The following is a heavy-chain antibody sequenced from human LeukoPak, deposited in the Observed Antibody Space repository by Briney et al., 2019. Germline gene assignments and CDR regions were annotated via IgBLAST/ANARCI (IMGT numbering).Heavy chain of an antibody. CDR1: GGSISSYY. Sequence: SETLSLTCTASGGSISSYYWSWIRQPPGKGLEWIGYIYYSGSTNYNPSLKSRVTISVDTSKNQFSLKLSSVTAADTAVYYCARRPSKGRFAWFDPWGQGTLVTVSS. V-gene: IGHV4-59*12. CDR3: ARRPSKGRFAWFDP. D-gene: IGHD2-2*01. CDR2: IYYSGST. J-gene: IGHJ5*02.